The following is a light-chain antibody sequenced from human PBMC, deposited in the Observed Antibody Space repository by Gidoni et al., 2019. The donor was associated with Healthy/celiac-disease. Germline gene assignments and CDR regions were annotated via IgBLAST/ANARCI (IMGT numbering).Light chain of an antibody. CDR3: QQYNNWPPWT. CDR1: PSVSSN. Sequence: EIVMTQSPATLPVSPGARATLSCRASPSVSSNFAWYQQKPCQAPRSLIYGASTRATSSPARFSGSRSWTEFTLTISSLLSEDVAVYYCQQYNNWPPWTFGQGTKVEIK. J-gene: IGKJ1*01. CDR2: GAS. V-gene: IGKV3-15*01.